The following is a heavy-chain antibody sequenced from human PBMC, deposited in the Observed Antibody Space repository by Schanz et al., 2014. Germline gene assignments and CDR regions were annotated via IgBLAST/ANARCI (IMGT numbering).Heavy chain of an antibody. J-gene: IGHJ4*02. CDR2: IKSKTDGGTA. D-gene: IGHD3-10*01. V-gene: IGHV3-15*01. CDR1: TSIFNHAW. CDR3: TADLWFGAVWGVW. Sequence: EVQLVESGGGVVQPGRSLRLSCAASTSIFNHAWMSWVRQAPGKGLEWLGRIKSKTDGGTADYAAPMKGRFTISRDDSKNTLFLQMNSLQTEDTPVYYCTADLWFGAVWGVWWGQGTLVTVSS.